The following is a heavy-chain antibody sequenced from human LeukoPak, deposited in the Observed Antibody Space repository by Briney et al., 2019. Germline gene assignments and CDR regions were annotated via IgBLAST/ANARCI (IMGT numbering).Heavy chain of an antibody. Sequence: GGSLRLSCAASGFTFSSYSMNWVRQAPGKGLEWVSYISSSSSTIYYADSVKGRFTISRDNAKSSLYLQMNSLRAEDTAVYYCARGFIAAVNIPDYWGQGTLVTVSS. V-gene: IGHV3-48*01. CDR3: ARGFIAAVNIPDY. D-gene: IGHD6-13*01. CDR2: ISSSSSTI. J-gene: IGHJ4*02. CDR1: GFTFSSYS.